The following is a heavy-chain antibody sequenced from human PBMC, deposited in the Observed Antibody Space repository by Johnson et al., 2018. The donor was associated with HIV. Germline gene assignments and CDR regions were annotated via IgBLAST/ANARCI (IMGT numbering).Heavy chain of an antibody. CDR3: ARKVDSSVVWWGGAFDI. Sequence: QVQLVESGGGVVQPGRSLRLSCAASGFTFSSYAMHWVRQAPGKGLEWVAVISYDGNNKYYADSVKGRFTISRDNSKNTLYLQVNSLRPEDTAVYFCARKVDSSVVWWGGAFDIWGQGTMVTVSS. CDR2: ISYDGNNK. J-gene: IGHJ3*02. D-gene: IGHD2-21*01. CDR1: GFTFSSYA. V-gene: IGHV3-30*04.